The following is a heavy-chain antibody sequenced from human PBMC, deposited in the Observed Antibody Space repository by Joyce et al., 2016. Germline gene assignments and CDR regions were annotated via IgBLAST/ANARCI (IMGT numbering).Heavy chain of an antibody. V-gene: IGHV1-3*01. D-gene: IGHD2-15*01. CDR1: GYTFTSYA. Sequence: QVQLVQSGAEVKKPGASVKVSCKASGYTFTSYAMHWVRQAPGQRLEWMGWINDGNENTKYSQQFQGRVTITRDTSASTAYMELSSLRSEDTAVYYCARVSTYCSGGSCYPQPEYFQHWGQGTLVTVSS. CDR2: INDGNENT. J-gene: IGHJ1*01. CDR3: ARVSTYCSGGSCYPQPEYFQH.